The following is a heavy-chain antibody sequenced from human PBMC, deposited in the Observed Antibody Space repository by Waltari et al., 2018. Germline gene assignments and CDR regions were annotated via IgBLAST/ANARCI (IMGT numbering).Heavy chain of an antibody. CDR2: ISSSGST. J-gene: IGHJ5*02. Sequence: QMQLEESGPGLLKPSETLSPICSAFGGTVGQHSHNWGWVRHSPQKGLQWIGSISSSGSTFFQPSLKSRAAISLDRSKNEFSLRLTSVTAADTAIYYCVHSRMTLNWFDPWGQGTRVTVSS. CDR1: GGTVGQHSHN. V-gene: IGHV4-39*01. CDR3: VHSRMTLNWFDP.